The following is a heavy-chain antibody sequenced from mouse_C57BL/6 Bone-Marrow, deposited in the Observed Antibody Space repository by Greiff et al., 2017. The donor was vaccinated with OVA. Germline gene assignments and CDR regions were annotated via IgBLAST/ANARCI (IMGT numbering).Heavy chain of an antibody. D-gene: IGHD1-1*01. CDR2: IYPGDGDT. V-gene: IGHV1-80*01. Sequence: VKVVESGAELVKPGASVKISCKASGYAFSSYWMNWVKQRPGKGLEWIGQIYPGDGDTNYNGKFKGKATLTADKSSSTAYMQLSSLTSEDSAVYFCARLGYYGSIYYFDYWGQGTTLTVSS. J-gene: IGHJ2*01. CDR1: GYAFSSYW. CDR3: ARLGYYGSIYYFDY.